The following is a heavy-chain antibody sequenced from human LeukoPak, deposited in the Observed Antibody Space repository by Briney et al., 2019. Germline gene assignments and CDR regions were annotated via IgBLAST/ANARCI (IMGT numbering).Heavy chain of an antibody. Sequence: PGGSLRLSCAASGFTFSNYAMTWVRQAPGKGLEWVSILSDSGVYTYYADSVKGQFTISRDNSNNMLYLQMNSLRAEDTAVYYCAKKAHYDAYAKYFDYWGQGTLVTVSS. J-gene: IGHJ4*02. D-gene: IGHD4-17*01. V-gene: IGHV3-23*01. CDR3: AKKAHYDAYAKYFDY. CDR2: LSDSGVYT. CDR1: GFTFSNYA.